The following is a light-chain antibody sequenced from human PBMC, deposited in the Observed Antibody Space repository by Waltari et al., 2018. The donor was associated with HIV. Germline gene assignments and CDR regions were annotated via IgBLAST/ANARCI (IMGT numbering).Light chain of an antibody. CDR2: WAS. CDR1: QSLLYSSNNKND. V-gene: IGKV4-1*01. Sequence: DIVMTQSPDSLAVSLGERATINCKSSQSLLYSSNNKNDLAWYQQKPGQPPKLLIYWASTRESGVPDRFSGSGSGTDFTLTISSLQAEDVAVYYCQQYYTTPWTFGQGTKVEIK. CDR3: QQYYTTPWT. J-gene: IGKJ1*01.